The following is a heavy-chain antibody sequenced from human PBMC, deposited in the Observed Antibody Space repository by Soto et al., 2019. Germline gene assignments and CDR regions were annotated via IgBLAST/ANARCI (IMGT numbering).Heavy chain of an antibody. V-gene: IGHV3-74*01. J-gene: IGHJ6*03. CDR2: INRDGTTT. CDR1: GFTFSGYW. D-gene: IGHD1-7*01. CDR3: ASPTGYWNYANYYYMDV. Sequence: HPGGSLRLSCAASGFTFSGYWMHWVRQAPGKGLVWVSRINRDGTTTNYADSVRGRSTISRDNAKNTLYLQMNSLRAEDTAVYYCASPTGYWNYANYYYMDVWGKGTTVTVSS.